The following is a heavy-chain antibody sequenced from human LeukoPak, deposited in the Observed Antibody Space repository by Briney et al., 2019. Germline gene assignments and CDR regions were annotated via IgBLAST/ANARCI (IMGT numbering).Heavy chain of an antibody. CDR2: IYYSGST. CDR1: GGSISSGDYY. J-gene: IGHJ4*02. Sequence: SETLPLTCTVSGGSISSGDYYWSWIRQPPGKGLEWIGYIYYSGSTNYNPSLKSRVTISVDTSKNQFSLKLSSVTAADTAVYYCAREPIVGGEYYFDYWGQGTLVTVSS. CDR3: AREPIVGGEYYFDY. D-gene: IGHD1-26*01. V-gene: IGHV4-61*08.